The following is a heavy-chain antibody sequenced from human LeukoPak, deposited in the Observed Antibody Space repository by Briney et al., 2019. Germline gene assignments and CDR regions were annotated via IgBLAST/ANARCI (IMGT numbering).Heavy chain of an antibody. CDR1: GSQFTGFW. CDR2: IYPDDSDT. CDR3: VRGYCSTARCSNFDH. J-gene: IGHJ4*02. V-gene: IGHV5-51*01. D-gene: IGHD2-2*01. Sequence: GESLQISCKASGSQFTGFWIGWVRQQPGKGLEWMGIIYPDDSDTRYSPSFQGQVTISADTSISTAYLQWSSLKASDTAMYFCVRGYCSTARCSNFDHWGPGTLVTVSS.